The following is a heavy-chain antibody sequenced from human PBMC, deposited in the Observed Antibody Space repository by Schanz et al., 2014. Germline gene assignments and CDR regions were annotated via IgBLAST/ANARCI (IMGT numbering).Heavy chain of an antibody. V-gene: IGHV3-74*01. J-gene: IGHJ4*02. CDR1: GFTFSSYS. Sequence: EVQLVQSGGGLVQPGGSLRLSCTASGFTFSSYSMNWVRQAPGKGLEWVSRINGDGSRTAYADSVKGRFTISRDNSKNTLYLQMNSLRVEDTAVYYCAASSGWHPSTDYWGQGTLVTVSS. D-gene: IGHD6-19*01. CDR2: INGDGSRT. CDR3: AASSGWHPSTDY.